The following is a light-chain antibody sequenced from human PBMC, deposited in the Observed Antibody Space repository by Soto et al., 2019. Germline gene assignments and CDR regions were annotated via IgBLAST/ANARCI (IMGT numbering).Light chain of an antibody. V-gene: IGKV1-5*03. CDR3: QQYSGSWS. CDR2: RAS. CDR1: QSISSW. Sequence: DIQMTQSPSTLSASIGDRVTITCRASQSISSWLAWYQQKPGKAPKLLIYRASTLQSGVPSRFSGSESGTEFTLTISSLQPDDNATYYCQQYSGSWSLGQGTKVDI. J-gene: IGKJ1*01.